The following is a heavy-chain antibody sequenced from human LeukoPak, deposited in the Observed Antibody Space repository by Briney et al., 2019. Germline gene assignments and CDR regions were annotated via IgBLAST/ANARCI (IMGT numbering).Heavy chain of an antibody. Sequence: GASVKVSCKASGYTFTGYYMHWVRQAPGQGLEWMGRINPNSGGTNYAQKFQGRVTMTRDTSISTAYMELSRLRSDDTAVYYCARVVYHGSGSYADYWGQGTLVTVSS. V-gene: IGHV1-2*06. J-gene: IGHJ4*02. CDR1: GYTFTGYY. CDR3: ARVVYHGSGSYADY. D-gene: IGHD3-10*01. CDR2: INPNSGGT.